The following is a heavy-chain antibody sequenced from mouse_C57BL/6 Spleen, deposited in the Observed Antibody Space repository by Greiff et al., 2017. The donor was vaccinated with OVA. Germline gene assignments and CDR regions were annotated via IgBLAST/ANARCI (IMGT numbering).Heavy chain of an antibody. D-gene: IGHD3-1*01. CDR1: GYNFPSYW. CDR3: ARSHGHYVDY. Sequence: QVQLQQSGTELVKPGASVKLSCKASGYNFPSYWMHWVKQRPGQGLEWIGNINPSNGGTKYNEKFTSKATLTVDKSSSTAYMQLSSLTSEDSAVYYCARSHGHYVDYWGQGTTLTVSS. J-gene: IGHJ2*01. CDR2: INPSNGGT. V-gene: IGHV1-53*01.